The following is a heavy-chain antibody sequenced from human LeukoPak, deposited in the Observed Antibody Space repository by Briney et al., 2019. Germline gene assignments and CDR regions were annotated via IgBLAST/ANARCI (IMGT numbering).Heavy chain of an antibody. V-gene: IGHV4-34*01. Sequence: PSETLSLTCAVYGGSFSGYYWSWIRQPPGKGLEWIGEINHSGSTNYSPSLKSRVTISVDTSKNQFSLKLSSVTAADTAVYYCARGREYSSSEQVNWFDPWGQGTLVTVSS. CDR2: INHSGST. CDR3: ARGREYSSSEQVNWFDP. CDR1: GGSFSGYY. D-gene: IGHD6-6*01. J-gene: IGHJ5*02.